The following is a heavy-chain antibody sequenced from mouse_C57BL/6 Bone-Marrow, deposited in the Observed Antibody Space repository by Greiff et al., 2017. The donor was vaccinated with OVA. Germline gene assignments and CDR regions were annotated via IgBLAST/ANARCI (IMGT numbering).Heavy chain of an antibody. V-gene: IGHV1-50*01. D-gene: IGHD2-2*01. CDR1: GYTFTSYW. CDR2: IDPSDSYA. Sequence: QVQLKQPGAELVKPGASVKLSCKASGYTFTSYWMQWVKQRPGQGLEWIGEIDPSDSYANYNQKFKGKATLTVDTSSSTAYMQLSSLTSEDSAVYYCARSGYDDWGQGTTLTVSS. J-gene: IGHJ2*01. CDR3: ARSGYDD.